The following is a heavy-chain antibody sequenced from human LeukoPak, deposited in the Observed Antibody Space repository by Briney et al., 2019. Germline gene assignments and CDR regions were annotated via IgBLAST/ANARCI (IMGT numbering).Heavy chain of an antibody. CDR2: ISAYNGNT. V-gene: IGHV1-18*01. D-gene: IGHD3-10*01. CDR1: GYTFTSYG. J-gene: IGHJ6*03. CDR3: ARSPWSLWFGELSYYYMDV. Sequence: GASVKVSCKASGYTFTSYGISWVRQAPGQGLEWMGWISAYNGNTNYAQKLQGRVTMTTDTSTSTAYMELRSLRSDDTAVYYCARSPWSLWFGELSYYYMDVWGKGTTVTISS.